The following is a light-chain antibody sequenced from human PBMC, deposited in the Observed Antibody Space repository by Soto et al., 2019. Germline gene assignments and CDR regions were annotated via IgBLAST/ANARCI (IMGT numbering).Light chain of an antibody. V-gene: IGLV2-23*01. CDR1: NSDVGTSDL. CDR2: GAS. CDR3: CSYASTGPYV. Sequence: QSKLAQPASVSGSRGHSITISCIGTNSDVGTSDLVSWYQQHPDTAPKLLIYGASKRPSGVSNRFSGSKSGNTASLTISGLQAEDEADYYCCSYASTGPYVFGTGTKAT. J-gene: IGLJ1*01.